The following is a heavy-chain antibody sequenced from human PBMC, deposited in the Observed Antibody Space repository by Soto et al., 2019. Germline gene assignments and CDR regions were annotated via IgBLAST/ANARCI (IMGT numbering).Heavy chain of an antibody. J-gene: IGHJ4*02. CDR1: GFTFGDYA. CDR2: IRSKAYGGTT. CDR3: TRDGG. V-gene: IGHV3-49*04. Sequence: EVQLVESGGGLVQPGRSLRLSCTASGFTFGDYAMSWVRQAPGKGLEWVGFIRSKAYGGTTEYAASVKGRFTISRDDSKSIAYLQMNSLKTEDTAVYYCTRDGGWGQGTLVTVSS. D-gene: IGHD3-16*01.